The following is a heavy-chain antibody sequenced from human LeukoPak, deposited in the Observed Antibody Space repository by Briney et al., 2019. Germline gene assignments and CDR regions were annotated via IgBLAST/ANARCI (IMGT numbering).Heavy chain of an antibody. CDR1: GFTFSSYE. CDR2: ISYDGSNK. J-gene: IGHJ4*02. Sequence: GGSLRLSCVASGAASGFTFSSYEVHWVRQAPGKGLEWVAVISYDGSNKYYADSVKGRFTISRDNSRNTLYLQMNSLRPGDTAVYYCTTLTVASPFDFWGLGTLVTVSS. D-gene: IGHD3-9*01. V-gene: IGHV3-30*04. CDR3: TTLTVASPFDF.